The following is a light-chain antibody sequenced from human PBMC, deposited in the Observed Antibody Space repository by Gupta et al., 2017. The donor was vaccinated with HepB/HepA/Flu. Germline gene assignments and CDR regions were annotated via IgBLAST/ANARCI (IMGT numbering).Light chain of an antibody. J-gene: IGKJ4*01. V-gene: IGKV2-28*01. Sequence: DIVMTQSPLSLPVTPGEPASISCKSSQSLRHSNGYNYLDWYLQKPGQAPQLLIYLGSNRDAGVPDRFSGSGGGTDFTLKISRGEEEDVGGYYCRQARQSSTLTFGGGTKVDIK. CDR1: QSLRHSNGYNY. CDR2: LGS. CDR3: RQARQSSTLT.